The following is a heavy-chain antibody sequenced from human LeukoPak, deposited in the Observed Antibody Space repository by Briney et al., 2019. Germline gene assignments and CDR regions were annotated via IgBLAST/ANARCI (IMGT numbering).Heavy chain of an antibody. CDR1: GYTFTGYY. CDR2: INPNSGGT. CDR3: ASRGDCYDSSGYYVNFDY. J-gene: IGHJ4*02. D-gene: IGHD3-22*01. Sequence: ASVKVSCKASGYTFTGYYMHWVRQAPGQGLEWMGWINPNSGGTNYAQKFQGRVTMTRDTSISTAYMELSRLRSDDTAVYYCASRGDCYDSSGYYVNFDYWGQGTLVTVSS. V-gene: IGHV1-2*02.